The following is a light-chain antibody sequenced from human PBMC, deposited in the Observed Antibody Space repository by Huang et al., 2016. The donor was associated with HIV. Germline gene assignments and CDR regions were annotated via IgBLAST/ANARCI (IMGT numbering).Light chain of an antibody. CDR3: QQYNNWPYT. Sequence: DTVMTQTPATLSVSPGARATLSCRASQSVGSKLAWFQQKPGQAPRLLIHVASTRATGIPARFSGSGSGTEFTLTISSLQSEDFAVYYCQQYNNWPYTFGQGTKLEIK. CDR1: QSVGSK. V-gene: IGKV3-15*01. J-gene: IGKJ2*01. CDR2: VAS.